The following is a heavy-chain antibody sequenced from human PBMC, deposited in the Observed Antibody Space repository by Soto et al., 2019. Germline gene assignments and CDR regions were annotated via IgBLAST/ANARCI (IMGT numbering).Heavy chain of an antibody. J-gene: IGHJ6*02. V-gene: IGHV5-51*01. CDR2: IYPGDSDT. CDR3: GDSKNSGYAYYYYYGMDV. Sequence: GESLKISCKGSGYSFTSYWIGWVRQMPGKGLEWMGIIYPGDSDTRYSPSFQGQVTISADKSISTAYLQWSSLKASDTAMYYCGDSKNSGYAYYYYYGMDVWGQGTTVTVSS. D-gene: IGHD5-12*01. CDR1: GYSFTSYW.